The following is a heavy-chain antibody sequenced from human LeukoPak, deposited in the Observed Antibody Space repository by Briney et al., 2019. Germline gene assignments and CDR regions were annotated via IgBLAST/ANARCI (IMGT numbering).Heavy chain of an antibody. Sequence: ASVKVSCKASGYTFTGYYMHWVRQAPGQGLEWMGRINPNSGGTNYAQKFQGRVTMTRDTSISTAYMELRSLRSDDTAVYYCERYYYDFWSGYSFDYWGQGTLVTVSS. D-gene: IGHD3-3*01. J-gene: IGHJ4*02. CDR2: INPNSGGT. V-gene: IGHV1-2*06. CDR1: GYTFTGYY. CDR3: ERYYYDFWSGYSFDY.